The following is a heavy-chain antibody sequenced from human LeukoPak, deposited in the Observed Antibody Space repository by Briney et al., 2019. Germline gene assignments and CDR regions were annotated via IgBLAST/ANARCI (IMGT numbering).Heavy chain of an antibody. CDR1: GGSISSGGYY. J-gene: IGHJ2*01. D-gene: IGHD3-3*01. V-gene: IGHV4-31*03. CDR2: IYYSGST. Sequence: SETLSLTCTVSGGSISSGGYYWSWIRQHPGKGLEWIGYIYYSGSTYYNPSLKSRVTISVDTSKNQFSLKLSSVTAADTAVYHCARAVLTPSGYVWYFDLWGRGTLVTVSS. CDR3: ARAVLTPSGYVWYFDL.